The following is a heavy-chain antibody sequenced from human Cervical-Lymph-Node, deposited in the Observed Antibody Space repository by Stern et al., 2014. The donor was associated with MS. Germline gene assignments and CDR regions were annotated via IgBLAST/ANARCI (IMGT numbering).Heavy chain of an antibody. CDR3: ARDGILQTVDAFDL. J-gene: IGHJ3*01. V-gene: IGHV1-69*06. Sequence: VQLEESGAEVKSPGSSVKISCKASGGSLSSNPVSWVRQAPGQGLEWMGGIIPIFDSPNSSQKFRGRLTIIADKSTSTTYMELSSLRSEDTAIYYCARDGILQTVDAFDLLGHGTMVTVSS. CDR2: IIPIFDSP. CDR1: GGSLSSNP. D-gene: IGHD2-21*01.